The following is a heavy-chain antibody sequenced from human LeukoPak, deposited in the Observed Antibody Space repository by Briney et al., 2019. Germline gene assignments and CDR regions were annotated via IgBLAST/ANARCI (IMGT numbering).Heavy chain of an antibody. Sequence: GESLKISCKGFGYSFTNYWIGWVRQMPEKGLEWMGIIYPGDFDTRYSPSFQGQVTISADKSISTAYLQWSSLKASDTAIYYCARLVCSSISCYSGFDFWGQGTLVTVSS. J-gene: IGHJ4*02. CDR3: ARLVCSSISCYSGFDF. D-gene: IGHD2-2*01. CDR2: IYPGDFDT. V-gene: IGHV5-51*01. CDR1: GYSFTNYW.